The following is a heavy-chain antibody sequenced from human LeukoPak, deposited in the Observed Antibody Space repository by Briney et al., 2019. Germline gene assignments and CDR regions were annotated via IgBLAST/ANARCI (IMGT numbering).Heavy chain of an antibody. CDR2: INPNSGGT. J-gene: IGHJ4*02. D-gene: IGHD3-9*01. V-gene: IGHV1-2*06. CDR1: GYTFTGYY. Sequence: GASVKVSCKASGYTFTGYYMHGVRQAPGQGLEGIGQINPNSGGTNYAQKFQGRVTMNRDTSISTAYMELSRLRSDDTAVYYCARDILTGFDDYWGQGTLVTVSS. CDR3: ARDILTGFDDY.